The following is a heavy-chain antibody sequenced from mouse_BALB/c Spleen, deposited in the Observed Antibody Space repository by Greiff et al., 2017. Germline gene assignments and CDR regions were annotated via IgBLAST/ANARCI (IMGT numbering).Heavy chain of an antibody. V-gene: IGHV3-2*02. CDR1: GYSITSDYA. CDR3: ARWGNYDAY. D-gene: IGHD2-1*01. J-gene: IGHJ3*01. CDR2: ISYSGST. Sequence: VQLKESGPGLVKPSQSLSLTCTVTGYSITSDYAWNWIRQFPGNKLEWMGYISYSGSTSYNPSLKSRISITRDTSKNQFFLQLNSVTTEDTATYYCARWGNYDAYWGQGTLVTVSA.